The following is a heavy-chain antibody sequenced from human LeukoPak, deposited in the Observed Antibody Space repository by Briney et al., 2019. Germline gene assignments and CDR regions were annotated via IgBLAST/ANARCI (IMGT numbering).Heavy chain of an antibody. CDR1: GGSFSGYY. Sequence: SETLSLTCAVYGGSFSGYYWSWVRQPPGKGLEWIGEINHSGSTNYNPSLKSRVTISRDTSKKQFSLNLSSVTAADTAVYYCASKVVVAATNWFDPWGQGTLVTVSS. V-gene: IGHV4-34*01. J-gene: IGHJ5*02. D-gene: IGHD2-15*01. CDR3: ASKVVVAATNWFDP. CDR2: INHSGST.